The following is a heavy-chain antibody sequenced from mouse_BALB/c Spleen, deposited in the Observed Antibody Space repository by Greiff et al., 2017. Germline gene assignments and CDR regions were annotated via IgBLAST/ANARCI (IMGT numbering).Heavy chain of an antibody. J-gene: IGHJ4*01. D-gene: IGHD1-1*01. CDR2: INPYNDGT. Sequence: VQLQQSGPELVKPGASVKMSCKASGYTFTSYVMHWVKQKPGQGLEWIGYINPYNDGTKYNEKFKGKATLTSDKSSSTAYMELSSLTSEDSAVYYCARLGILLRPYAMDYWGQGTSVTVSS. CDR1: GYTFTSYV. CDR3: ARLGILLRPYAMDY. V-gene: IGHV1-14*01.